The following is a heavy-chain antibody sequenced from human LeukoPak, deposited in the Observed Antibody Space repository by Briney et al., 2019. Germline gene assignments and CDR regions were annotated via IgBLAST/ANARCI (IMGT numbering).Heavy chain of an antibody. V-gene: IGHV3-23*01. CDR2: ISGSGGST. CDR1: GFTFSSYA. D-gene: IGHD1-26*01. J-gene: IGHJ4*02. Sequence: GGSLRLSRAASGFTFSSYAMSWVRQAPGKGLEWVSAISGSGGSTYYADSVKGRFTISRDNSKNTLYLQMNSLRAEDTAVYYCAKDPNTYSGSYPENFDYWGQGTLVTVSS. CDR3: AKDPNTYSGSYPENFDY.